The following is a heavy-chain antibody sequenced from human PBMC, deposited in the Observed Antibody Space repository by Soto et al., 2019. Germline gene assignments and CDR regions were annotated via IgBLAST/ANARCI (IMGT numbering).Heavy chain of an antibody. D-gene: IGHD6-25*01. V-gene: IGHV4-4*07. J-gene: IGHJ5*02. CDR3: ARERAAPSWIDP. CDR1: GGSVTSNY. CDR2: MYISGTT. Sequence: QVQLQESGPGRVKPSETLSLTCTVSGGSVTSNYWTWIRQPAGKGLEWIGRMYISGTTDYNPSLRGRATMSVDTSKNQVSLTLTSVTAADTAVYYCARERAAPSWIDPWGRGTLVTVSS.